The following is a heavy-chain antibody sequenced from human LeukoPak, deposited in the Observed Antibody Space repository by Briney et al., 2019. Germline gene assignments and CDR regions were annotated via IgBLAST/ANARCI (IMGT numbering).Heavy chain of an antibody. CDR1: GFTFDDYA. J-gene: IGHJ4*02. CDR3: AKDMTPYSSSCIH. V-gene: IGHV3-9*01. CDR2: ISWNSGSI. D-gene: IGHD6-13*01. Sequence: GGSLRLSCAASGFTFDDYAMHWVRQAPGKGLEWVSGISWNSGSIGYADSVKGRFTISRDNAKNSLYLQVNSLRAEDTALYYCAKDMTPYSSSCIHWGQGTLVTVSS.